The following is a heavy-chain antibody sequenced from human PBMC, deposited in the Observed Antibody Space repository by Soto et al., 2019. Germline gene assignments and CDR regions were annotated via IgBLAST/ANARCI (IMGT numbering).Heavy chain of an antibody. CDR2: ISGSGGST. J-gene: IGHJ6*03. Sequence: PGGSLRLACAASGFTFSSYAMSWVRQAPGKGLEWVSAISGSGGSTYYADSVKGRFTISRDNSKNTLYLQMNSLRAEDTAVYYCAKVARAAMPDQFSYYDILTGYKSDYYYHSMDVCGKGTTVTVSS. D-gene: IGHD3-9*01. V-gene: IGHV3-23*01. CDR1: GFTFSSYA. CDR3: AKVARAAMPDQFSYYDILTGYKSDYYYHSMDV.